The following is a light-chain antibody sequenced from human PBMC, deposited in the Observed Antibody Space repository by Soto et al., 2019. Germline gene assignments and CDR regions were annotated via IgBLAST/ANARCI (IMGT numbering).Light chain of an antibody. CDR2: EVS. V-gene: IGLV2-14*01. CDR1: SSDVGGYNY. J-gene: IGLJ3*02. Sequence: QSVLTQPASVSGSPGQSITISCTGTSSDVGGYNYVSWYQQHPGKAPKLMIYEVSNRPSGVSNRFSGSKSGNTASLTISGLQAEDEADYYCSSYPSSSTPRVFGGGPKLPVL. CDR3: SSYPSSSTPRV.